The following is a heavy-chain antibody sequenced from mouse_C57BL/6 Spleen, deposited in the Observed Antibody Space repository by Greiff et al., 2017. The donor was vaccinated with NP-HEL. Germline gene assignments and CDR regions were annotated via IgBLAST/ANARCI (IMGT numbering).Heavy chain of an antibody. CDR2: IYPRSGNT. Sequence: IQLQQSGAELARPGASVKLSCKASGYTFTSYGISWVKQRTGQGLEWIGEIYPRSGNTYYNEKFKGKATLTADKSSSTAYMELRSLTSEDSAVYFCARWLLPYYAMDYWGQGTSVTVSS. V-gene: IGHV1-81*01. J-gene: IGHJ4*01. CDR1: GYTFTSYG. CDR3: ARWLLPYYAMDY. D-gene: IGHD2-3*01.